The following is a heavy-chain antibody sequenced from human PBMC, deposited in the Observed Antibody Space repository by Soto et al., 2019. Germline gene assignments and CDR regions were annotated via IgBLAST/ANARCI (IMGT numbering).Heavy chain of an antibody. CDR1: GFTCSNAW. J-gene: IGHJ4*02. V-gene: IGHV3-15*01. Sequence: GRALRISCAAPGFTCSNAWMSWVRQAPGKGLEWVGRIKSYTNGGTTDYAAPVKGRFAISRDDSKNTLYLQMTSLKTEDAGVYYCTTDDPINKYWGQVTLVTGSS. CDR3: TTDDPINKY. CDR2: IKSYTNGGTT.